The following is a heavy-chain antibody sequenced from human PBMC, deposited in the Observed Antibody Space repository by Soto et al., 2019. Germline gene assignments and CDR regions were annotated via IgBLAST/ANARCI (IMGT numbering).Heavy chain of an antibody. CDR2: IHYTGTT. J-gene: IGHJ4*02. Sequence: QVQLQESGPGLVKPSQTLSLTCTVSGGSINSGGYQWNWIRQHPGKGLEWMGYIHYTGTTDYNPSLKSRITISIDTSKHQFSLKLNSVTAADTAVYYCASAYCGGDCRFAYWGQGTLVTVSS. CDR3: ASAYCGGDCRFAY. V-gene: IGHV4-31*03. D-gene: IGHD2-21*02. CDR1: GGSINSGGYQ.